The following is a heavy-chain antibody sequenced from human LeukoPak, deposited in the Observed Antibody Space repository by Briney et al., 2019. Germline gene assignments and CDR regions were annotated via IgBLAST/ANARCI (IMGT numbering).Heavy chain of an antibody. Sequence: GGSLRLTCAACGFTFSNHWMYWVRQAPGKEFVWVSRISGDGSLTSYADSVRGRFTISRDNAKETLYLQMTSLRVEDTAVYSCASLLTPYQLAGGRGMRGWARGTTVTVSS. CDR2: ISGDGSLT. D-gene: IGHD1-1*01. V-gene: IGHV3-74*01. CDR1: GFTFSNHW. J-gene: IGHJ6*02. CDR3: ASLLTPYQLAGGRGMRG.